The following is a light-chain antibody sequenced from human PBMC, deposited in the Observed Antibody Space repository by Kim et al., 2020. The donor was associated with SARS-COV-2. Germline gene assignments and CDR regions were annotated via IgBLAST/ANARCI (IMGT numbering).Light chain of an antibody. CDR1: QSVSSIY. J-gene: IGKJ5*01. CDR3: QQYGSSPQT. V-gene: IGKV3-20*01. Sequence: PGERATPSRRASQSVSSIYLAWYQQKPGQAPKLLIYGASSRATGIPDRFSGSGSGTDFTLTISRLEPEDFAVYYCQQYGSSPQTYGQETRLEIK. CDR2: GAS.